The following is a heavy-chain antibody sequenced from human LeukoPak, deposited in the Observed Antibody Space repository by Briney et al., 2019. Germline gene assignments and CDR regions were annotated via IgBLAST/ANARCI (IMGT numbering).Heavy chain of an antibody. CDR3: ARVGTYYRSLDS. V-gene: IGHV4-59*01. D-gene: IGHD3-10*01. Sequence: SETLSLTCTVYGGSINDASWSWIRKPPGQGLEWIGYIYHSGGTNYNPSLKSRVTISLDTSKNQFSLKLSSVTAADTAVYYCARVGTYYRSLDSWGQGTLVTVSS. J-gene: IGHJ4*02. CDR1: GGSINDAS. CDR2: IYHSGGT.